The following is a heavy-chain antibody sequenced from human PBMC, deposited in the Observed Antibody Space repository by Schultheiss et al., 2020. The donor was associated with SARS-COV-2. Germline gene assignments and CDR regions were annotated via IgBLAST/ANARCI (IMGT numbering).Heavy chain of an antibody. CDR2: ISAYSGDT. J-gene: IGHJ6*02. D-gene: IGHD6-19*01. CDR1: GYSFTSYD. CDR3: ARDSRDPSKQWTRELDV. V-gene: IGHV1-2*02. Sequence: ASVKVSCKASGYSFTSYDINWVRQATGQGLEWMGWISAYSGDTKYAQKLQGRVTMTRDTSISTGYMELSRLTSDDTAVYYCARDSRDPSKQWTRELDVWGQGTTVTVSS.